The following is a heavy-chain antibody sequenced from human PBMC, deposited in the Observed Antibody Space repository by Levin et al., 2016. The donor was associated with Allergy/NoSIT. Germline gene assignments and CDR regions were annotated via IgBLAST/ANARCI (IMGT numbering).Heavy chain of an antibody. CDR3: ARHLDFDSGGDPFDI. J-gene: IGHJ3*02. D-gene: IGHD2-21*01. CDR1: GGSSANDY. Sequence: SETLSLTCIVSGGSSANDYWSWIRQPPGKGLEWIGWTHYSRSTIYNPSLKSRVTISVDTSDNVVSLRLTAMTSADTATYYCARHLDFDSGGDPFDIWGPGTVVTVSS. CDR2: THYSRST. V-gene: IGHV4-59*08.